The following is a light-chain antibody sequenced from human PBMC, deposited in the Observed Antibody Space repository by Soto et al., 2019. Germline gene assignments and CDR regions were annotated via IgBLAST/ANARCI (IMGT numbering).Light chain of an antibody. Sequence: HSALTQPRSVSGSPGQSVTISCTGTSSDVGGYNFVSWYQQHPGKAPKLMIYDVSKRPSGVPDRFSGSKSGNTASLTISGLQAEDEADYYCCSYAGSYTYVFGTGTMVTVL. J-gene: IGLJ1*01. CDR3: CSYAGSYTYV. V-gene: IGLV2-11*01. CDR1: SSDVGGYNF. CDR2: DVS.